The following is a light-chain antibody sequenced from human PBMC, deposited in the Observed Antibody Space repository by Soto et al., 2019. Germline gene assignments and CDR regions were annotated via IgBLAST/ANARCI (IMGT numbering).Light chain of an antibody. Sequence: VLKQLPGTLSLSPGERATLSCRASQSVTSNSLAWYQQKVGRAPRVLIYGASNRATGIPDRFSGSGSGTDFTLTITRLEPEDFAVYFCQQYGSSPRTFAQGTRLEIK. CDR2: GAS. J-gene: IGKJ5*01. CDR3: QQYGSSPRT. CDR1: QSVTSNS. V-gene: IGKV3-20*01.